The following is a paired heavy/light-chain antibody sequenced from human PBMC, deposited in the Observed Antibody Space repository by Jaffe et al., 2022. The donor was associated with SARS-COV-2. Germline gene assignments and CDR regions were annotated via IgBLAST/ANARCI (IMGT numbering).Heavy chain of an antibody. J-gene: IGHJ4*02. Sequence: QVQLQESGPGLVKPSQTLSLTCTVSGASISSGSYFWSWVRQPAGKGLEWIGRMYTSGSTDYNPSLESRVTIAPDTSKNQFSLTLSSVTAADTAVYYCARDGFSSGSFLDYWGQGILVTVSS. CDR3: ARDGFSSGSFLDY. V-gene: IGHV4-61*02. CDR2: MYTSGST. D-gene: IGHD6-25*01. CDR1: GASISSGSYF.
Light chain of an antibody. V-gene: IGKV1-39*01. J-gene: IGKJ1*01. CDR2: GAS. Sequence: DIQMTQSPSSLSASVGDRVTISCRADQRIKNYLTWYQQKPGKAPKALIYGASTLESGVPSRFSGDSSGTEFTLTISSLQPEDFATYYCQQSYSLPRTFGQGTKVQV. CDR3: QQSYSLPRT. CDR1: QRIKNY.